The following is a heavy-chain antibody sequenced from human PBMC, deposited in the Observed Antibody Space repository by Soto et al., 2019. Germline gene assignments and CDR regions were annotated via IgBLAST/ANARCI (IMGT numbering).Heavy chain of an antibody. CDR2: IWYDGNTK. Sequence: PGGSLRLSCTASGFTFNSYGFNWVRRSPGKGLEWVAVIWYDGNTKYYADSVKGRFTISRDNLRSTVYLQMNSLTAEDTAVYYCARPLVAPVAGPYYYGMDVWGQGTTVTVSS. V-gene: IGHV3-33*01. CDR1: GFTFNSYG. D-gene: IGHD6-19*01. CDR3: ARPLVAPVAGPYYYGMDV. J-gene: IGHJ6*02.